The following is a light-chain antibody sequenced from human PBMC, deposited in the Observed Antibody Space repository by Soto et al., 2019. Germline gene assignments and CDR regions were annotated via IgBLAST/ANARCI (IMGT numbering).Light chain of an antibody. V-gene: IGLV4-69*01. CDR3: QTWGTGIQV. CDR2: LNSDGSH. Sequence: QLVLTQSPSASASLGASVKLTCTLSSGHSSYAIAWHQQQPEKGPRYLMKLNSDGSHSKGDGIPDRFSGSRSGAERYLTISSRQSEDEADYYCQTWGTGIQVFGGGTKLTVL. CDR1: SGHSSYA. J-gene: IGLJ2*01.